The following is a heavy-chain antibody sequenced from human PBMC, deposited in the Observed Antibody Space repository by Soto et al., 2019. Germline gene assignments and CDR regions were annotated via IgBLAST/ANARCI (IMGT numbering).Heavy chain of an antibody. Sequence: HPGGSLRLSCAASGFTFSSYSMNWVRQAPGKGLEWVSYISSSSSTIYYADSVKGRFTISRDNAKNSLYLQMNSLRDEDTAVYYCARDTVNYGDHSFDPWGQGTLVTVSS. D-gene: IGHD4-17*01. CDR2: ISSSSSTI. CDR1: GFTFSSYS. V-gene: IGHV3-48*02. J-gene: IGHJ5*02. CDR3: ARDTVNYGDHSFDP.